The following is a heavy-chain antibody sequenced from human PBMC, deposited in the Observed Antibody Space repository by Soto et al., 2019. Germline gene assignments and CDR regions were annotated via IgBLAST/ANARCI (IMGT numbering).Heavy chain of an antibody. CDR3: ARASGGAVADFDY. J-gene: IGHJ4*02. CDR2: IYYSGNT. CDR1: GGSISSGGYY. V-gene: IGHV4-31*03. Sequence: QVKLQESGPGLVKPSETLSLTCSVSGGSISSGGYYWNWILQHPERGLEWIGYIYYSGNTVLNPSLKSRATISRDTSKNEFSLTLTSLTAADTAVYFCARASGGAVADFDYWGQGTLVTVSS. D-gene: IGHD6-19*01.